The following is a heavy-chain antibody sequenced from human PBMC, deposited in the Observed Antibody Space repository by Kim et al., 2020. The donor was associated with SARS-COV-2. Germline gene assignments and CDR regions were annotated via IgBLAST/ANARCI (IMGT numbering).Heavy chain of an antibody. CDR2: T. V-gene: IGHV4-39*07. J-gene: IGHJ3*02. Sequence: TSYNPSLKNRVTVSADTSKNQFSLKLSSVTAADTAVYYCTGGNTGAFDIWSQGTMVTVSS. CDR3: TGGNTGAFDI. D-gene: IGHD2-8*02.